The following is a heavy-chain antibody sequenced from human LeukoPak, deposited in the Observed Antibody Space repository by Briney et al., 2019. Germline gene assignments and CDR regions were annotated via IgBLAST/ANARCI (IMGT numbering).Heavy chain of an antibody. D-gene: IGHD3-9*01. Sequence: PGRSLRLSCAASGFTVSSNYMSWVRQAPGKGLEWVSVIYSGGSTYYADSVKGRFTISRDNSKNTLYLQMNSLRAEDTAVYYCASGNYDILTGYLAKDYWGQGTLVTVSS. J-gene: IGHJ4*02. CDR1: GFTVSSNY. CDR2: IYSGGST. V-gene: IGHV3-53*01. CDR3: ASGNYDILTGYLAKDY.